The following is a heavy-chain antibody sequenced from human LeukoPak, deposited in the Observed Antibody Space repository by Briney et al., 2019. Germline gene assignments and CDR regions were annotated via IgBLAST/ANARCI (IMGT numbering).Heavy chain of an antibody. D-gene: IGHD1-14*01. Sequence: SETLSLTCTVSGGSISSYHWTWIRQPPGKALEWLGYVFTSGSAYYNPSLESRVTISLDTSKNQFSLRLSSVTAADTAVYYCARRNSYYYYMDVWGKGTTVTVSS. V-gene: IGHV4-4*09. CDR2: VFTSGSA. CDR1: GGSISSYH. CDR3: ARRNSYYYYMDV. J-gene: IGHJ6*03.